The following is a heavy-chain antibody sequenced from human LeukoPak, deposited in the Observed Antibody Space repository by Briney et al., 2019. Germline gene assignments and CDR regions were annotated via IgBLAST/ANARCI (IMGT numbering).Heavy chain of an antibody. CDR3: ARGLPGYSSSWYIY. D-gene: IGHD6-13*01. Sequence: PSETLSLTCTVSGGSISSYYWSWIRQPAGKGLEWIGRIYTSGSTNYNPSLKSRVTMSVDTSKNQFSLKLSSVTAADTAVYYCARGLPGYSSSWYIYWGQGTLVTVSS. CDR2: IYTSGST. J-gene: IGHJ4*02. CDR1: GGSISSYY. V-gene: IGHV4-4*07.